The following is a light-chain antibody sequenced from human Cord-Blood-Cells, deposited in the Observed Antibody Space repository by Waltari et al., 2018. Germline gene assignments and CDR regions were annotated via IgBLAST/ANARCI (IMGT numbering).Light chain of an antibody. V-gene: IGKV3-11*01. J-gene: IGKJ4*01. CDR1: QSVSSY. Sequence: EIVLTQSPATLFLSPGERATLSCRASQSVSSYLSWYQQKPGQAPRRLIYDASNRATGIPARFSGSGSGTDFTLTISSLEPEDFAVYYCQQRSNWLTFGGGTKVEIK. CDR2: DAS. CDR3: QQRSNWLT.